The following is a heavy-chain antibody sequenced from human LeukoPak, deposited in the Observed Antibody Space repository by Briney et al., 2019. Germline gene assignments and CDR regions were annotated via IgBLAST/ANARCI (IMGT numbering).Heavy chain of an antibody. D-gene: IGHD2-8*01. Sequence: GGSLRLSCAASGFSFSSSWMTWVPQAPGKGLEWVGNIDQDGSSKYYVDSVKGRFTISRDNVKNSLYLQMNSLRADDTAVYYCARDQFTKGDYWGQGTLVTVSS. CDR1: GFSFSSSW. J-gene: IGHJ4*02. CDR3: ARDQFTKGDY. V-gene: IGHV3-7*01. CDR2: IDQDGSSK.